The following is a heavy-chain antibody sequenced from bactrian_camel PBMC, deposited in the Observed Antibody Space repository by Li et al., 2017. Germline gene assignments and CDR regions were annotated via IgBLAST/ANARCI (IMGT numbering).Heavy chain of an antibody. V-gene: IGHV3S53*01. Sequence: VQLVESGGGSVQAGGSLTLSCSASTPVACKGWFRLVPGKDPEEVALMNTEGHRRYSPSVEGRFTISRGSADNTLSLEMTSLTPEDSAMYYCAADGDRYQCYWQSVTKYKILAQGTQVTVS. D-gene: IGHD1*01. CDR1: TPVAC. J-gene: IGHJ4*01. CDR2: MNTEGHR.